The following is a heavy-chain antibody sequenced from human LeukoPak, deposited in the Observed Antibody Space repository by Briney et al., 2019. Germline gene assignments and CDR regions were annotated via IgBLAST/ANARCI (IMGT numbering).Heavy chain of an antibody. CDR2: IYHSGST. CDR3: ASYGASGAFDI. V-gene: IGHV4-30-2*01. D-gene: IGHD4-17*01. CDR1: GGSISSGGYS. J-gene: IGHJ3*02. Sequence: SETLSLTCAVSGGSISSGGYSWSWVRQPPGRGREWIGYIYHSGSTYYNPSLKSRVTISVDRSKNQFSLKLSSVTAADTAVYYCASYGASGAFDIWGQGTMVTVSS.